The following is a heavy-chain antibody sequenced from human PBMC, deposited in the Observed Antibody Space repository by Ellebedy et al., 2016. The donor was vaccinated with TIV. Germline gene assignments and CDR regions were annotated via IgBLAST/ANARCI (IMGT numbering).Heavy chain of an antibody. V-gene: IGHV3-30*04. CDR3: ARPRGKAS. CDR2: ISYDGSNK. J-gene: IGHJ4*02. D-gene: IGHD3-10*01. Sequence: LSLTCAASGFTFSSYAMHWVRQAPGKGLEWVAVISYDGSNKYYADSVKGRFTISRDNSKNSLYLQMNSLRAEDTAVYYCARPRGKASWGQGTLVTVSS. CDR1: GFTFSSYA.